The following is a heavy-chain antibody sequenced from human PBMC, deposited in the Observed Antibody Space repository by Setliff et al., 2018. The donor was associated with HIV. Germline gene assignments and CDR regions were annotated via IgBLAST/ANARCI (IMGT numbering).Heavy chain of an antibody. D-gene: IGHD6-13*01. CDR2: IIWNSGSI. CDR1: GFTSNDHG. Sequence: SLKISCAVSGFTSNDHGMHWVRQVPGKGLEWVAGIIWNSGSIVYADSVKGRFTISRDNAKNSLYLQMESLGPEDTALYYCAKDRGRIAAAGYFDSWGQGTQVTVSS. J-gene: IGHJ4*02. V-gene: IGHV3-9*02. CDR3: AKDRGRIAAAGYFDS.